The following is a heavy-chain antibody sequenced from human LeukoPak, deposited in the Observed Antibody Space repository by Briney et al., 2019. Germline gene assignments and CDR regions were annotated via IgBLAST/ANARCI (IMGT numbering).Heavy chain of an antibody. J-gene: IGHJ3*01. CDR2: ISSSGDST. CDR3: AKDQGSSSGWYSRDGFAL. D-gene: IGHD6-19*01. V-gene: IGHV3-23*01. Sequence: GGSLRLSCAASGFTFSSYAMSWVRQAPGKGLEWVSGISSSGDSTFYADSVKGRFTISRDNSKNTLYLQMKSLRAEDTAVYYCAKDQGSSSGWYSRDGFALWGRGTMVTVSS. CDR1: GFTFSSYA.